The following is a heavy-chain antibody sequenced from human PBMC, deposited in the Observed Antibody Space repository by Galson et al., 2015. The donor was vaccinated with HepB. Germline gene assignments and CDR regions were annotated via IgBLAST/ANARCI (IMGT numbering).Heavy chain of an antibody. CDR2: IWHDGSKK. J-gene: IGHJ6*03. Sequence: SLRLSCAASGFTFSTYGMHWVRQAPGKGLEWVAVIWHDGSKKYYVDSVKGRFTISRDNSKNTLYLHMNSLRAEDTAVYFCARDTRFLEGYYYYHMDVWGRGTTVTVSS. CDR1: GFTFSTYG. V-gene: IGHV3-33*01. D-gene: IGHD3-3*01. CDR3: ARDTRFLEGYYYYHMDV.